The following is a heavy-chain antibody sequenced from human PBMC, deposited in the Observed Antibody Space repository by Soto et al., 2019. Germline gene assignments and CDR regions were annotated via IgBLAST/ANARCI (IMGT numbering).Heavy chain of an antibody. CDR3: ASSHAGAHITAAVH. Sequence: PSETLSLTCSVSGGSISSGGYSGSWIRQPPGKGLEWIGYIYHSGSTYYNPSLKSRVTISVDRSKNQFSLKLSSVTAADTAVYYCASSHAGAHITAAVHWGQGTLVTV. CDR2: IYHSGST. D-gene: IGHD6-13*01. V-gene: IGHV4-30-2*01. J-gene: IGHJ4*02. CDR1: GGSISSGGYS.